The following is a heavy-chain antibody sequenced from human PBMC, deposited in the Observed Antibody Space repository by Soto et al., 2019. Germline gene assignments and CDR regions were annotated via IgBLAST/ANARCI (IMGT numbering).Heavy chain of an antibody. CDR2: IYYSGST. J-gene: IGHJ4*02. D-gene: IGHD3-10*01. CDR3: ARAPVVRGVIGFDY. V-gene: IGHV4-31*03. CDR1: GGSISSGGYY. Sequence: SETLSLTCTVPGGSISSGGYYWSWIRQHPGKGLEWIGYIYYSGSTYYNPSLKSRVTISVDTSKNQFSLKLSSVTAADTAVYYCARAPVVRGVIGFDYWGQGTLVTVSS.